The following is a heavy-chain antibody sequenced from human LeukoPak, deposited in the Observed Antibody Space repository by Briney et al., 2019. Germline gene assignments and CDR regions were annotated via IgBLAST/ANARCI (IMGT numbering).Heavy chain of an antibody. Sequence: ASVKVSCKASGGTFSSYAISWVRQAPGQGLEWMGGIIPIFGTANYTQKFQGRVTITADESTSTAYMELSSLRSEDTAVYYCARGDYCSSTSCPGHAFDIWGQGTMVTVSS. CDR3: ARGDYCSSTSCPGHAFDI. CDR1: GGTFSSYA. V-gene: IGHV1-69*13. CDR2: IIPIFGTA. D-gene: IGHD2-2*01. J-gene: IGHJ3*02.